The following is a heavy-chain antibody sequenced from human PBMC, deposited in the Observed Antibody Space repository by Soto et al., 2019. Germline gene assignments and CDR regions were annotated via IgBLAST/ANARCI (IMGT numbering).Heavy chain of an antibody. J-gene: IGHJ4*02. CDR1: GFRFSDYG. CDR3: ARGGRSGSSGYYNPSFDY. V-gene: IGHV3-30*03. Sequence: QVQLVQTGGGAVLPGRSLSLSCAASGFRFSDYGMHWVRQAPGKGLEWVAVISFDGNKKYYADSVKGRFTISRDNSKNTLYLQMEGLRVEDTAVYYCARGGRSGSSGYYNPSFDYWGQGTLVSVSS. D-gene: IGHD3-22*01. CDR2: ISFDGNKK.